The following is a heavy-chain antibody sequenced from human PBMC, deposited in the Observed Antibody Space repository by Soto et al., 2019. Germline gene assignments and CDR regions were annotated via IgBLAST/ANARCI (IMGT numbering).Heavy chain of an antibody. CDR2: IYYSGST. CDR3: ARGYCSGGSCYDP. D-gene: IGHD2-15*01. J-gene: IGHJ5*02. V-gene: IGHV4-59*01. CDR1: GGSISSYY. Sequence: PSETLSLTCXVSGGSISSYYWSWIRQPPGKGLEWIGYIYYSGSTNYNPSLKSRVTISVDTSKNQFSLKLSSVTAADTAVYYCARGYCSGGSCYDPWGQGTLVTVSS.